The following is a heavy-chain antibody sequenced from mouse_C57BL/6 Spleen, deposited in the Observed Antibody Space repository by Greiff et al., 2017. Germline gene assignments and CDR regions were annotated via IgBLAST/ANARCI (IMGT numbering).Heavy chain of an antibody. CDR2: IHPNSGST. D-gene: IGHD2-3*01. CDR1: GYTFTSYW. J-gene: IGHJ4*01. V-gene: IGHV1-64*01. Sequence: VQLQQPGAELVKPGASVKLSCKASGYTFTSYWMHWVKQRPGQGLEWIGMIHPNSGSTNYNEKFKSKATLTVDKSSSTAYMQLSSLTSEDSAVYYCARSGYFYAMDYWGQGTSVTVSS. CDR3: ARSGYFYAMDY.